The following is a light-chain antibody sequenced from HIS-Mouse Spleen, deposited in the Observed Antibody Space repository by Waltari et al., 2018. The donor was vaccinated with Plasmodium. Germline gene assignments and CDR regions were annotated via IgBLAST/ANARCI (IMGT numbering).Light chain of an antibody. V-gene: IGKV3-15*01. CDR1: QSVSSN. CDR2: GAS. Sequence: EIVMTQSPATLSVSPGERATISCMASQSVSSNLAWYQQKPGPAPRLLIYGASTRATGIPARFSGSGSGTEFTLTISSLQSEDFAVYYCQQYNNWSFTFGPGTKVDIK. CDR3: QQYNNWSFT. J-gene: IGKJ3*01.